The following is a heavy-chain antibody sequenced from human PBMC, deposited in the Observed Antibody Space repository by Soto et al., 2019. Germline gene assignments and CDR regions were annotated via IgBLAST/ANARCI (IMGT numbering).Heavy chain of an antibody. J-gene: IGHJ4*02. CDR2: IHYSGST. V-gene: IGHV4-59*08. CDR1: GGSISSYY. CDR3: ARRRVAGTFDY. D-gene: IGHD6-19*01. Sequence: SETLSLTCTVSGGSISSYYWSWIRQPPGKGLEWIGYIHYSGSTNYNPSLKSRVTISVDTSKNQFSLKLSSVTAADTAVYYCARRRVAGTFDYWGQGTLVTVSS.